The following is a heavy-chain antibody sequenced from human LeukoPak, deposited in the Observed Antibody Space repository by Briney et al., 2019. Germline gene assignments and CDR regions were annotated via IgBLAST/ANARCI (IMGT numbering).Heavy chain of an antibody. Sequence: GGSLRLSCAGSEFTFRSYSMNWVRQAPGKGLEWVSSISSSSSYIYYADSVKGRFTISRDNAKNSLYLQMNSLRAEDTAVYYCARHVVAVGFDYWGQGTLVTVSS. D-gene: IGHD3-22*01. CDR2: ISSSSSYI. CDR3: ARHVVAVGFDY. CDR1: EFTFRSYS. J-gene: IGHJ4*02. V-gene: IGHV3-21*01.